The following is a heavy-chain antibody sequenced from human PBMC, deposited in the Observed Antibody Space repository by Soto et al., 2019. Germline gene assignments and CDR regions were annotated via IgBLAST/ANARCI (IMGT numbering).Heavy chain of an antibody. D-gene: IGHD3-22*01. V-gene: IGHV4-59*08. CDR1: GGSISSYY. CDR2: IYYTGST. Sequence: QVQLQESGPGLVKPSETLSLTCTVSGGSISSYYWSWIRQPPGKGLEWIGYIYYTGSTNYNPSLKSRVTISVDTSKRQFSLKLSSVTAADTAVYYCARRYSDSSGYHSLDYWGQGTLVTVSS. CDR3: ARRYSDSSGYHSLDY. J-gene: IGHJ4*02.